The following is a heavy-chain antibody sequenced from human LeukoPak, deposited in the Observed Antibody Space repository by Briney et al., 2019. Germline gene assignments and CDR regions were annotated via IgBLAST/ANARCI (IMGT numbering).Heavy chain of an antibody. D-gene: IGHD2-15*01. V-gene: IGHV3-43*02. Sequence: GGSLRLSCAGPGFTFHDYAVHWVRQAPGRGLEWVSLISADGDITYYADSVKGRFTISRDNSKSSLYLQMNSLTTEDTGLYYCARGVGYCISGTCTLFGMDVWGQGATVTVSS. CDR3: ARGVGYCISGTCTLFGMDV. CDR1: GFTFHDYA. J-gene: IGHJ6*02. CDR2: ISADGDIT.